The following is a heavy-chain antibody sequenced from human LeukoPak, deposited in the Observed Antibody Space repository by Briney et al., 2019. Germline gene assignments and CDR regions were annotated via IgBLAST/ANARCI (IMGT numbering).Heavy chain of an antibody. J-gene: IGHJ4*02. V-gene: IGHV3-43D*03. D-gene: IGHD1-1*01. CDR2: ISWDGGST. CDR1: GFTFDDYA. Sequence: GGSLRLSCAASGFTFDDYAIHWVRQAPGQGLEWVSLISWDGGSTYYADSVKGRFTISRDNSKNSLYLQMNRLRAEDTAVYYCAQSGTTSPFDYWGQGTLVTVSS. CDR3: AQSGTTSPFDY.